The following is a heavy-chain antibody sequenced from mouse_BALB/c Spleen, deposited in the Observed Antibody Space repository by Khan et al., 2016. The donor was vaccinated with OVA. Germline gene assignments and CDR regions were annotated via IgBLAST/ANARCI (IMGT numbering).Heavy chain of an antibody. D-gene: IGHD1-1*01. CDR3: ARTSYYYGSNSYWFFHV. CDR1: GYTFTDYV. V-gene: IGHV1-81*01. CDR2: IYPGSGNT. Sequence: QVRLQQSGPELVKPGASVKMSCKASGYTFTDYVISWVKQGTGQGLEWIGEIYPGSGNTSYNEKFRGKASLTADKSSSTAYMQVNSLTSEDSAVYFCARTSYYYGSNSYWFFHVWGAGTTVTVSS. J-gene: IGHJ1*01.